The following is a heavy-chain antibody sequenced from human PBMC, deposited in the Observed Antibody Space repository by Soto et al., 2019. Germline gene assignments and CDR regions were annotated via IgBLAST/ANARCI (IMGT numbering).Heavy chain of an antibody. J-gene: IGHJ2*01. CDR1: GFTFSSYW. D-gene: IGHD3-10*02. V-gene: IGHV3-7*03. CDR3: ARDLCGPLGRYFDL. Sequence: EVQLVESGGGLVQPGGSLRLSCAASGFTFSSYWMSWVRQAPGKGLEWVANIKQDGSEKYYVDSVKGRFTISRDNAKNSLYLQMNSLRAEDTAVYYCARDLCGPLGRYFDLWGRGTLVSVSS. CDR2: IKQDGSEK.